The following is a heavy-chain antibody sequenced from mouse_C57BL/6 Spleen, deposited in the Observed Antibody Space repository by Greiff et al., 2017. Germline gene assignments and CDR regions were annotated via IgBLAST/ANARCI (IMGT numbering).Heavy chain of an antibody. CDR2: INPNNGGT. D-gene: IGHD2-3*01. CDR3: ARLGDGYFEGYFDV. V-gene: IGHV1-26*01. J-gene: IGHJ1*03. Sequence: EVQLQQSGPELVMPGASVKISCKASGYTFTDYYMNWVKQSHGKSLEWIGDINPNNGGTSYNQKFKGKATLTVDKSSSPAYMELRSLTSEDSAVYYCARLGDGYFEGYFDVWGTGTTVTVSS. CDR1: GYTFTDYY.